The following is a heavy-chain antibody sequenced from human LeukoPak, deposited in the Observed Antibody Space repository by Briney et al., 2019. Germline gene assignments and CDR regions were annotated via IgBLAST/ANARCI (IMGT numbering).Heavy chain of an antibody. CDR3: AKSYSSGYPPLDY. Sequence: GGSLRLSCAASGFTFDDYAMHWVRQAPGKGLEWVSGISWNSGSIGYADSVKGRFTISRDNAKNSLYLQMNSLRAEDTALYYCAKSYSSGYPPLDYWGQGTLVTVSS. D-gene: IGHD3-22*01. CDR2: ISWNSGSI. J-gene: IGHJ4*02. CDR1: GFTFDDYA. V-gene: IGHV3-9*01.